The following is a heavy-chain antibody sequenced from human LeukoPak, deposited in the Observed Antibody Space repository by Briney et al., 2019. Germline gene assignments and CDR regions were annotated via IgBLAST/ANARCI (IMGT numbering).Heavy chain of an antibody. CDR1: GYTLTELS. CDR3: ARVGYCSGGSCYGLDY. V-gene: IGHV1-24*01. J-gene: IGHJ4*02. Sequence: GASVKVSCKVSGYTLTELSMHWVRQAPGKGLEWMGGFDPEDGETIYAQKFQGRVTITRDTSASTAYMELSSLRSEDTAVYYCARVGYCSGGSCYGLDYWGQGTLVTVSS. D-gene: IGHD2-15*01. CDR2: FDPEDGET.